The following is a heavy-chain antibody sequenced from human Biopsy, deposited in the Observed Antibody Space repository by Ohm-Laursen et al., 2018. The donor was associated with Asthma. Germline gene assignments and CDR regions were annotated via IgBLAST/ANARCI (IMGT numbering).Heavy chain of an antibody. Sequence: SETLSLTCCLSSGSGGYMRSGNYYWGWIRQPPGKGLEWIGGIHYSGTTYYILSLESRVTVSVDRSKNRLSLKLTSVTAAVTAVYYCVRGSSSWHHGPFHYYYGLDVWGQGTTATVSS. V-gene: IGHV4-39*01. D-gene: IGHD6-13*01. CDR2: IHYSGTT. CDR1: GGYMRSGNYY. CDR3: VRGSSSWHHGPFHYYYGLDV. J-gene: IGHJ6*02.